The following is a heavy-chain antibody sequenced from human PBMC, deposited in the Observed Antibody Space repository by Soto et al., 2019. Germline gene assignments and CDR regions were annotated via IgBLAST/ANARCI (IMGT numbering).Heavy chain of an antibody. CDR3: ARDSGGYGYYGMDV. D-gene: IGHD5-12*01. Sequence: GASVKVSCKASGYTFTGYYIHWVRQARGQGLEWMGWINPNTGGTNYAQKFQGWVTLTRDTSISTAYMELSRLRSDDTAAYYCARDSGGYGYYGMDVWGQGTTVTVSS. J-gene: IGHJ6*02. V-gene: IGHV1-2*04. CDR1: GYTFTGYY. CDR2: INPNTGGT.